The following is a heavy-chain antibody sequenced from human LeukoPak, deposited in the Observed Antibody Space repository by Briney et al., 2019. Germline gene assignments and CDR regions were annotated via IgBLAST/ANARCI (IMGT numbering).Heavy chain of an antibody. J-gene: IGHJ4*02. CDR2: ISGSGGST. CDR3: AKIRSQERLSYFDY. V-gene: IGHV3-23*01. D-gene: IGHD3-16*02. CDR1: GFTFSNYG. Sequence: GGSLRLSCAPSGFTFSNYGMSWVRQAPGKGLEWVSGISGSGGSTYYADSVKGRFTISRDNSKNTLYLQMNSLRAEDTAVYYCAKIRSQERLSYFDYWGQGTLVTVSS.